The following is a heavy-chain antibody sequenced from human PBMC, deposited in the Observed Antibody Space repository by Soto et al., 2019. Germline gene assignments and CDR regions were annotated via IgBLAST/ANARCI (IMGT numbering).Heavy chain of an antibody. J-gene: IGHJ5*02. Sequence: SETLSLTCTVSGCSISSYYWSWIRQPPGKGLEWIGYIYYSGSTNYNPSLKSRVTISVDTSKNQFSLKLSSVTAADTAVYYCARVPVAGPGWFDPWGQGTLVTVSS. V-gene: IGHV4-59*01. CDR3: ARVPVAGPGWFDP. CDR2: IYYSGST. D-gene: IGHD6-19*01. CDR1: GCSISSYY.